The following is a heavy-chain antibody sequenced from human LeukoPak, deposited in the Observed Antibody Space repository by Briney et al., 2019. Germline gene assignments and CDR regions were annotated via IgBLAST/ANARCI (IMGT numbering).Heavy chain of an antibody. CDR3: ARDRDGYCSGGSCYSGVSDDY. V-gene: IGHV3-43*01. CDR1: GFTFDDFP. CDR2: VSVDGDTK. Sequence: GGSLRLSCAASGFTFDDFPMHWVRQQPWKGLERVSLVSVDGDTKYYADSVRGRFTISRDNAKNSLYLQMNSLRAEDTAVYYCARDRDGYCSGGSCYSGVSDDYWGQGTLVTVSS. J-gene: IGHJ4*02. D-gene: IGHD2-15*01.